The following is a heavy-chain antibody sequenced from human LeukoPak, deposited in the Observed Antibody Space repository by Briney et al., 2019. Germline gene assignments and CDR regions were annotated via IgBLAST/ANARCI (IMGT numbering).Heavy chain of an antibody. V-gene: IGHV1-2*02. D-gene: IGHD6-13*01. Sequence: ASVKVSCKASGYTFTDYYLHWVRQAPGQGLEWMGWINPNSGGTNYAQKFQGRVTMTRATSITTAYMELSRLRSDDTAVYYCARDRGSATGTDYWGQGTLVTVSS. CDR2: INPNSGGT. CDR1: GYTFTDYY. J-gene: IGHJ4*02. CDR3: ARDRGSATGTDY.